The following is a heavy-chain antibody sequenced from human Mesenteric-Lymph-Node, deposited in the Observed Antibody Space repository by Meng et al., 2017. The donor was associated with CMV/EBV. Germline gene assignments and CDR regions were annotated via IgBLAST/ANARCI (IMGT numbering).Heavy chain of an antibody. V-gene: IGHV4-59*12. CDR3: ARDTTHYCSSTSCPGYGMDV. CDR2: IYYSGNT. J-gene: IGHJ6*02. Sequence: SETLSLTCTISGASISSYYWSWIRQPPGRGLEWIGYIYYSGNTDYNPSLESRVTISVDTSKNQFSLKLSSVTAADTAVYYCARDTTHYCSSTSCPGYGMDVWGQGTTVTVSS. CDR1: GASISSYY. D-gene: IGHD2-2*01.